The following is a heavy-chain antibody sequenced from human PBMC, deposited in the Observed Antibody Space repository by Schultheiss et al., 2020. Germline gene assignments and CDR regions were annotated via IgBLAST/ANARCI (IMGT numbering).Heavy chain of an antibody. D-gene: IGHD2-15*01. V-gene: IGHV3-74*01. CDR2: INSDGSST. CDR1: GFTFSSYA. CDR3: ASGYCSGGSCYWYFQH. Sequence: GGSLRLSCAASGFTFSSYAMSWVRQAPGKGLEWVSRINSDGSSTSYADSVKGRFTISRDNAKNTLYLQMNSLRAEDTAVYYCASGYCSGGSCYWYFQHWGQGTLVTVSS. J-gene: IGHJ1*01.